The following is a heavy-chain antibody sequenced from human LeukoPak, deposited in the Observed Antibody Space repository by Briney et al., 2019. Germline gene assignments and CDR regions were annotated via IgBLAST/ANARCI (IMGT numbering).Heavy chain of an antibody. V-gene: IGHV4-59*12. CDR1: GGSISSYY. J-gene: IGHJ6*03. CDR2: IYYSGST. Sequence: PSETLSLTCTVSGGSISSYYWSWIWQPPGKGLEWIGYIYYSGSTHYNPFLKSRVTISVDTSKNQFSLKLSSVTAADTAVYYCARLGYYYYYYYMDVWGKGTTVTISS. D-gene: IGHD5-18*01. CDR3: ARLGYYYYYYYMDV.